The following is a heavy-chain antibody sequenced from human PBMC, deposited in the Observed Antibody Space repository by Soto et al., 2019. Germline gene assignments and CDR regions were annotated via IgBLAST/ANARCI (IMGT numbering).Heavy chain of an antibody. CDR3: ASSSLYGMDG. Sequence: SETLSLTCSVSGGSISSGYYYWSWIRQPPGKGLEWIGNIYYSGNTYYNPSLKSRLIISIDTSKNQVSLKVGSVTAADTAVYYCASSSLYGMDGWGQGTTVT. CDR1: GGSISSGYYY. CDR2: IYYSGNT. J-gene: IGHJ6*02. V-gene: IGHV4-30-4*01.